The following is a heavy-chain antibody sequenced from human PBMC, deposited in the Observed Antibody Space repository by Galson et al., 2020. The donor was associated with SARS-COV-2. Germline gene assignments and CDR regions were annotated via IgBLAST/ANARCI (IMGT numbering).Heavy chain of an antibody. CDR3: ARGGRQQLVYYYYYYMDV. CDR1: GGSLSNNS. V-gene: IGHV4-34*01. CDR2: ISHTGST. J-gene: IGHJ6*03. D-gene: IGHD6-13*01. Sequence: SETLSLTCAVYGGSLSNNSWSWVRQPPGKGLEWIGEISHTGSTNYNPSLKSRVTISIDTSKNQISLKLSSLTAADTAVYYCARGGRQQLVYYYYYYMDVWGKGSTVTVSS.